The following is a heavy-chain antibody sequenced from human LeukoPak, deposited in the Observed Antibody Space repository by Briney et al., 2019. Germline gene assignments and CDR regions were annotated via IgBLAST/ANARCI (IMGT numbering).Heavy chain of an antibody. CDR1: GFTVSSNY. D-gene: IGHD3-10*01. Sequence: GGSLRLSCAASGFTVSSNYMSWVRQAPGKGLEWVSVIYSGGSTYYADSVKGRFTISRDNSKNTLYLQMNSLRAGDTAVYYCARVSTMVRGVISYWGQGTLVTVSS. CDR2: IYSGGST. CDR3: ARVSTMVRGVISY. J-gene: IGHJ4*02. V-gene: IGHV3-66*02.